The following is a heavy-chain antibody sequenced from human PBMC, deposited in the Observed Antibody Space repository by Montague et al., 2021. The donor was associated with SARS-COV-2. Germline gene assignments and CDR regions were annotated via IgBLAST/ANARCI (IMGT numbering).Heavy chain of an antibody. Sequence: TLSLTCTVSGGSISSGGYYWSRIRQHPGKGLEWIGYIYYSGSTYYNPSLKGRVTISVDTSKNQFSLKLSSVTAADTAVYYCARARITMIVVVNAFDIWGQGTMVTVSS. J-gene: IGHJ3*02. CDR3: ARARITMIVVVNAFDI. V-gene: IGHV4-31*03. CDR1: GGSISSGGYY. CDR2: IYYSGST. D-gene: IGHD3-22*01.